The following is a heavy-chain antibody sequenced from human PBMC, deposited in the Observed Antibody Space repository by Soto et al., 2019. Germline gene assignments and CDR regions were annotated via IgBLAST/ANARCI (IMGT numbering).Heavy chain of an antibody. CDR2: MSYDGSNK. CDR1: GFTFSSYA. Sequence: ESGGGVVQPGRSLRLSCAASGFTFSSYAMHWVRQAPGKGLEWVAVMSYDGSNKYYADSVKGRFTISRDNSKNTLYLQMNSLRAEDTAVYYCARGESGYCSGGSCQYYGMDVWGQGTTVTVSS. CDR3: ARGESGYCSGGSCQYYGMDV. D-gene: IGHD2-15*01. J-gene: IGHJ6*02. V-gene: IGHV3-30-3*01.